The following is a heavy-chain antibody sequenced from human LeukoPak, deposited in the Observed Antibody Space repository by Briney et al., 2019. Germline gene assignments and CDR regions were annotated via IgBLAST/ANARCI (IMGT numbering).Heavy chain of an antibody. J-gene: IGHJ4*02. CDR3: ARFVVVPAAIPSDY. CDR2: INHSGST. D-gene: IGHD2-2*01. V-gene: IGHV4-34*01. CDR1: GGSFSGYY. Sequence: SETLSLTCAVYGGSFSGYYWSWIRQPPGKGLEWIGEINHSGSTNYNPSLKSRVTISVDTSKNQFSLKLSSVTAADTAVYYCARFVVVPAAIPSDYWGQGTLVTVSS.